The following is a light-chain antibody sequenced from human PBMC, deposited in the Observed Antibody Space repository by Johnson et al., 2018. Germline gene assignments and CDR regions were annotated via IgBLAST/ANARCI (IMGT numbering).Light chain of an antibody. Sequence: QSVLTQPPSVSAAPGQKVTISCSGSSSNIGNNYVSWYQQLPGTAPKLLIYENNKRPSGIPDRFSGSKSGTSATLGITGLQTGAEADYYCGTWDSSLSAGNVFGTGAKCTV. J-gene: IGLJ1*01. CDR1: SSNIGNNY. CDR2: ENN. CDR3: GTWDSSLSAGNV. V-gene: IGLV1-51*02.